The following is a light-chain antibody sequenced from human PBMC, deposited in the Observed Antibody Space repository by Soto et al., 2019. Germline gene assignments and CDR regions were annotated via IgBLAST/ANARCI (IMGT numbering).Light chain of an antibody. CDR3: VSYTDTDTLV. V-gene: IGLV1-44*01. Sequence: QSVLTQPPSASGTPGQRVTISCSGSSSNIGSNTVNWYQQLPGTAPKLLIFEVTNRPSGVSNRFSGSRSGNTASLTISGLQPDDEGDYFCVSYTDTDTLVFGTGTKVTVL. CDR1: SSNIGSNT. CDR2: EVT. J-gene: IGLJ1*01.